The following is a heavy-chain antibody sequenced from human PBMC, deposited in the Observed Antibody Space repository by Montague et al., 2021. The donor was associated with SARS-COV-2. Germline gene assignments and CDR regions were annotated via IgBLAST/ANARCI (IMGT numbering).Heavy chain of an antibody. CDR3: ARVGGYVNSPPL. D-gene: IGHD4-23*01. Sequence: SETLSLTCAVSGGSISISNWWSWVRQPPGKGLEWIGEISESGRTNYNPSHESRVTISVDTSKKHFSLILSSVTAADTAVYYCARVGGYVNSPPLWGQGTLVTVSS. V-gene: IGHV4-4*02. CDR2: ISESGRT. J-gene: IGHJ4*02. CDR1: GGSISISNW.